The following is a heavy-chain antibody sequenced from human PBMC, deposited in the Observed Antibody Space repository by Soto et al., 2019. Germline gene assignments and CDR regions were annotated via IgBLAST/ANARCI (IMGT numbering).Heavy chain of an antibody. CDR2: INPNSGGT. V-gene: IGHV1-2*04. J-gene: IGHJ6*02. CDR3: ATAIVVPESRYYNGRDL. D-gene: IGHD2-21*01. Sequence: ASVKVSCKASGYTFTGYYMHWVRQAPGQGLEWMGWINPNSGGTNYAQKFQGWVTMTRDTSISTAYMELSRLRSDDTAVYYCATAIVVPESRYYNGRDLWGQGTTVTVSS. CDR1: GYTFTGYY.